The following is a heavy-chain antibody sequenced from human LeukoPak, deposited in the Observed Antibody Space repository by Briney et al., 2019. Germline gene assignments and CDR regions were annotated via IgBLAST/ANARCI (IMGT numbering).Heavy chain of an antibody. CDR2: INTDGRTT. D-gene: IGHD5-24*01. J-gene: IGHJ4*02. CDR3: ARARDGYVHS. Sequence: PGGSLRLSCAASGFTLSSYWMHWVRQAPGKGLVWAARINTDGRTTTYADSVKGRFTISRDNAKNTLYLQMNSLRAEDTAVYYCARARDGYVHSWGQGTLVTVSS. CDR1: GFTLSSYW. V-gene: IGHV3-74*01.